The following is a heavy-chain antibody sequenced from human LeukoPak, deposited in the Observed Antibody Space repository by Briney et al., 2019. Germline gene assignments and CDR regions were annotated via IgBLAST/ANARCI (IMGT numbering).Heavy chain of an antibody. CDR2: ISGSGGGT. D-gene: IGHD3-22*01. CDR1: GITLSNYA. CDR3: AKRGVVIRVILVGFHKEAYYFDS. Sequence: GGSLRLSCAVSGITLSNYAMSWVRQAPGKGLEWVAGISGSGGGTHYADSVKGRFTISRDNPKNTLYLQMNNLRAGDTAVYFCAKRGVVIRVILVGFHKEAYYFDSWGQGTLVTVSS. J-gene: IGHJ4*02. V-gene: IGHV3-23*01.